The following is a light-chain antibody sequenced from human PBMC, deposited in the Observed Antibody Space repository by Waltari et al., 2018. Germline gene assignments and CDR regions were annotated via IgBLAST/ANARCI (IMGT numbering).Light chain of an antibody. CDR1: QSVSSSY. Sequence: EIVLTQSPGTLALSPGERATLSCRASQSVSSSYLAWYQQKPGQAPRLLIYGASTRAAGIPDRFSGSGSGXDXXLTISRLEPEDXXXXYCQQYGSSSGFTFGPGTKVDIK. CDR2: GAS. CDR3: QQYGSSSGFT. J-gene: IGKJ3*01. V-gene: IGKV3-20*01.